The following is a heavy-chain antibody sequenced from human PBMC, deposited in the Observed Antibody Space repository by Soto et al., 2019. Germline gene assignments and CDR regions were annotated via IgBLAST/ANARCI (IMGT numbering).Heavy chain of an antibody. J-gene: IGHJ4*02. V-gene: IGHV3-33*05. Sequence: QVQLVESGGGVVHPGTSLRLSCVTSGFTFSSFAMDWVRQAPGKGLEWVAAISFDGRDISYRESVKGRFTISKDRAKNTLYLDMSGLRVDDTAVYFCGRTYTGGWGQGTLVTVSS. D-gene: IGHD3-10*01. CDR1: GFTFSSFA. CDR2: ISFDGRDI. CDR3: GRTYTGG.